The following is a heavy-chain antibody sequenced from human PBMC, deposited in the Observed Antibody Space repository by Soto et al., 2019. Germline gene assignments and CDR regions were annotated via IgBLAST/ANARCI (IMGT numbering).Heavy chain of an antibody. CDR2: ISSSSSYI. CDR1: GFTFSSYS. CDR3: AKGVPGIAVAGTGYFQH. V-gene: IGHV3-21*01. Sequence: GGSLRLSCAASGFTFSSYSMNWVRQAPGKGLEWVSSISSSSSYIYYADPVKGRFTISRDNAKNSLYLQMNSLRAEDTAVYYCAKGVPGIAVAGTGYFQHWGQGTLVTVS. D-gene: IGHD6-19*01. J-gene: IGHJ1*01.